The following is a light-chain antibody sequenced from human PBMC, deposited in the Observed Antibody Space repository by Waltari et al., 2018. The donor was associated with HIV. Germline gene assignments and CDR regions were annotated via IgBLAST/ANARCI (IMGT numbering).Light chain of an antibody. CDR2: DVS. CDR1: SSDVGDYNY. V-gene: IGLV2-14*03. Sequence: QSALTQPASVSGSPGQSITISCTGTSSDVGDYNYVSWYQQHPGKAPKLIIYDVSNRPSGVSSRFAGSKSGNTASLTISGLQTEDEADYDCSSYRTGCIWVFGGGTKLTVL. J-gene: IGLJ3*02. CDR3: SSYRTGCIWV.